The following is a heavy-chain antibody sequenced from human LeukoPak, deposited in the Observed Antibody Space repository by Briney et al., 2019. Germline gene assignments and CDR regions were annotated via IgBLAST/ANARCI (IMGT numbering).Heavy chain of an antibody. V-gene: IGHV1-24*01. D-gene: IGHD5-24*01. CDR2: FDPEDGET. CDR3: ATDPGDGYNYRY. Sequence: GASVKVSCKVSGYTLTELSMHWARQAPGKGLEWVGGFDPEDGETIYAQKFQGRVTMTEDTSTDTAYMELSSLRSEDTAVYYCATDPGDGYNYRYWGQGTLVTVSS. CDR1: GYTLTELS. J-gene: IGHJ4*02.